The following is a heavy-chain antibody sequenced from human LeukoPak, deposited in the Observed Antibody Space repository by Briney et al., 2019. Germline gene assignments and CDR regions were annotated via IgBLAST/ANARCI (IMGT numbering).Heavy chain of an antibody. CDR1: GCSISSYY. J-gene: IGHJ6*02. CDR3: AGSLARFYYYYGMDV. CDR2: IYYSGST. Sequence: SETLSLTCTVSGCSISSYYWSWIRQPPGKGLEWIGYIYYSGSTNYNPSLKSRVTISVDTSKNQFSLKLSSVTAADTAVYYCAGSLARFYYYYGMDVWGQGTTVTVSS. V-gene: IGHV4-59*08. D-gene: IGHD3-3*01.